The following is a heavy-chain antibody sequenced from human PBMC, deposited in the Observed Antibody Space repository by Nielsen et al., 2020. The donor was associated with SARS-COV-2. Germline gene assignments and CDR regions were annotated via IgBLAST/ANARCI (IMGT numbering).Heavy chain of an antibody. CDR3: ASCLAYCGGDGY. J-gene: IGHJ4*02. V-gene: IGHV3-48*03. Sequence: GESLKISCSTSGFNFSSYEMNWVRQAPGKGLEWVSYISNSGSTIYYADSVKGRFTISRDNAKNSLYLQMNSLRAEDTAVYYCASCLAYCGGDGYWGQGTLVTVSS. CDR1: GFNFSSYE. D-gene: IGHD2-21*02. CDR2: ISNSGSTI.